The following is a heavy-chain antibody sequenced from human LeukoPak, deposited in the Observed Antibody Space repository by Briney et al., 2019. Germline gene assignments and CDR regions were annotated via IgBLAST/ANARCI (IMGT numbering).Heavy chain of an antibody. J-gene: IGHJ3*02. CDR2: ISGYNGHT. CDR3: ARGPDTSGYEATPDCFDI. CDR1: GYTFKTYS. D-gene: IGHD3-22*01. V-gene: IGHV1-18*04. Sequence: GASVKVSCKASGYTFKTYSIAWVRQAPGQGLEWMGGISGYNGHTNYAQQAQGRVTMTTDTSTSTAYMELRSLRFDDTAVYYCARGPDTSGYEATPDCFDIWGQGTRVTVSS.